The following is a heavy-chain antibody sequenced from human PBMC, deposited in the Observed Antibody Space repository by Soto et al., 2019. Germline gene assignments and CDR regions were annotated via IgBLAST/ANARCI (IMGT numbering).Heavy chain of an antibody. Sequence: PSETLSLTCTVSGGSISSGGYYWSWIRQHPGKGLEWIGYIYYSGSTYYNPSLKSRVTISVDTSKNQFSLKLSSVTAADTAVYYCASGTEVSPSWDVWVQGTTVTVSS. CDR1: GGSISSGGYY. CDR3: ASGTEVSPSWDV. CDR2: IYYSGST. J-gene: IGHJ6*02. D-gene: IGHD1-26*01. V-gene: IGHV4-31*03.